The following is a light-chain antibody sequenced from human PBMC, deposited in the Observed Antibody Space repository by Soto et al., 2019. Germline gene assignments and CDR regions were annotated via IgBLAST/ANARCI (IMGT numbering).Light chain of an antibody. Sequence: DIQMTQSPSTLSASVGDRVTITCRASQSISSWLAWYQQKPGKAPKLLIHEASRLESGVPSRFSGSESGTEFTLTIIGLHAEEFATYYCQQYNNFPLTFGRGTRVEIK. V-gene: IGKV1-5*01. J-gene: IGKJ4*01. CDR2: EAS. CDR3: QQYNNFPLT. CDR1: QSISSW.